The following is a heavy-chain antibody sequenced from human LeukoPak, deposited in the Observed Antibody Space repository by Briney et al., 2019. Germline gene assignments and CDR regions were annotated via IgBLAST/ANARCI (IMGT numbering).Heavy chain of an antibody. V-gene: IGHV4-38-2*01. D-gene: IGHD6-13*01. CDR2: IFHGETT. J-gene: IGHJ4*02. CDR3: ARVGSSWYWDDY. Sequence: SETLSLTCAVSDYSVTSAYYWGWIRQFPGKGLEWIGSIFHGETTYYNPSLESRGTISVDPSKNQFSLRLTSVTAADTAVYYCARVGSSWYWDDYWGQGTLVTVSS. CDR1: DYSVTSAYY.